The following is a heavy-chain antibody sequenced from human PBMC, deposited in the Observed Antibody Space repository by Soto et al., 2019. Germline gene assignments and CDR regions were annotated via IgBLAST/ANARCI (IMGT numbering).Heavy chain of an antibody. V-gene: IGHV4-34*01. J-gene: IGHJ5*02. CDR3: AGYTRQSDNWFDP. CDR2: INHSGST. Sequence: QVQLQQWGAGLLKPSETLSLTCAVYGGSFSGYYWSWIRQPPGKGLEWIGEINHSGSTNYNPSLKSRVXXPXDRXQNQCPLKLSSVTAADTAVYYCAGYTRQSDNWFDPWGQGTLVTVSS. D-gene: IGHD2-2*02. CDR1: GGSFSGYY.